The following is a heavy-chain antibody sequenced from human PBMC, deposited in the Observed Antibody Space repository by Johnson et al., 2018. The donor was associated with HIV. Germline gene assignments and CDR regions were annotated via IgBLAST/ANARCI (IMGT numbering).Heavy chain of an antibody. V-gene: IGHV3-11*04. CDR3: ARGEYQRLSGGFAFDI. CDR1: GFTFSDYY. J-gene: IGHJ3*02. Sequence: QVLLVESGGGVVQPGRSLRLSCAASGFTFSDYYMRWIRQAPGKGLEWVSYISSSGSSIYYADSVKGRFTISRDNAKNSLYLQMNSLRAEDTAVYYCARGEYQRLSGGFAFDIWGQGTMVTVSS. CDR2: ISSSGSSI. D-gene: IGHD2-2*01.